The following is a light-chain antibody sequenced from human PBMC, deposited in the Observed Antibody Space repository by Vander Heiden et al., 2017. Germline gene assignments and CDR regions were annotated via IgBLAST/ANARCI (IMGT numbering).Light chain of an antibody. CDR1: QGISSY. Sequence: IQLTQSPSSLSASVGNRVTITCRASQGISSYLAWYQQKPGKAPKLLIYAASTLQSGVPSRFSGSGSGTDFTLTISSLQPEDFATYYCQQHNSYPLFTFGPGTKVDIK. CDR2: AAS. J-gene: IGKJ3*01. V-gene: IGKV1-9*01. CDR3: QQHNSYPLFT.